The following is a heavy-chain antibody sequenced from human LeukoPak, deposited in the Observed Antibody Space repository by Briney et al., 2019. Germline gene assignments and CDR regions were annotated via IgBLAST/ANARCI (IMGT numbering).Heavy chain of an antibody. D-gene: IGHD1-26*01. CDR3: ARAGAREYTGSYPPLFDP. V-gene: IGHV4-59*01. CDR1: GGSISSYY. Sequence: SETLSLTCTVSGGSISSYYWRCIRQPPGKGLEWIGYIYYSGSTNYNPSLKSRVTISVDTSKNQFSLKLSSVTAADTAVYYCARAGAREYTGSYPPLFDPGGQGTLVTVSS. CDR2: IYYSGST. J-gene: IGHJ5*02.